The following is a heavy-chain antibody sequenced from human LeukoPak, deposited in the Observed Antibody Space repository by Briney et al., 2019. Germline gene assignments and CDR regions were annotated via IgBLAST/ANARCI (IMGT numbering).Heavy chain of an antibody. D-gene: IGHD3-22*01. CDR3: ARHRPYDSTDY. Sequence: PSETLSLTCTVSGGSISSYYRSWIRQPPGKGLEWIGYIYYSGSTNYNPSLKSRVTISVDTSKNQFSLKLSSVTAADTAVYYCARHRPYDSTDYWGQGTLVTVSS. J-gene: IGHJ4*02. CDR1: GGSISSYY. CDR2: IYYSGST. V-gene: IGHV4-59*08.